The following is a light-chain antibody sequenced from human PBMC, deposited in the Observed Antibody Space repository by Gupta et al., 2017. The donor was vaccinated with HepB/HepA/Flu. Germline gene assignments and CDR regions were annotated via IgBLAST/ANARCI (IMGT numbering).Light chain of an antibody. CDR1: SSVVGSSNC. CDR3: CSYAGSRTFVV. J-gene: IGLJ2*01. V-gene: IGLV2-23*02. CDR2: EVS. Sequence: SPLTQPVSASGSPLQSITISCTGTSSVVGSSNCLSWYQQHPGKAPKLLIYEVSKRHSGVSDRFSGSKSGNTASLTISGLQAEDEADYYCCSYAGSRTFVVFGGGTKLTVL.